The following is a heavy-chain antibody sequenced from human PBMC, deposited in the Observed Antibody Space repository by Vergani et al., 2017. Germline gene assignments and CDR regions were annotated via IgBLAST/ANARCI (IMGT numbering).Heavy chain of an antibody. CDR3: ARRRRINMVRGVTWNNWFDP. Sequence: QVQLQQWGAGLLKPSETLSLTCAVYGGSFSGYYWSWIRQPPGKGLEWIGEINHSGSTNYNPSLKSRVTISVDTSKNQFSLKLSYVTAADTAVYYCARRRRINMVRGVTWNNWFDPWGQGTLVTVSS. CDR2: INHSGST. J-gene: IGHJ5*02. CDR1: GGSFSGYY. V-gene: IGHV4-34*01. D-gene: IGHD3-10*01.